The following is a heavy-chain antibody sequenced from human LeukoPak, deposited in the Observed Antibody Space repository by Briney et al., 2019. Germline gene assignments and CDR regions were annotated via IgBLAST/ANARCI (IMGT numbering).Heavy chain of an antibody. V-gene: IGHV3-15*01. CDR2: MKSKPEGGTT. Sequence: GGSLRLSCLTSGFTFVNASMSWVRQAPGKGLEWVGLMKSKPEGGTTFYAAPVKDRFSISRDDSRNTLYLQMNSLTIGDTGVYYCTTGNPWGQGTLVAVSS. J-gene: IGHJ5*02. CDR1: GFTFVNAS. CDR3: TTGNP.